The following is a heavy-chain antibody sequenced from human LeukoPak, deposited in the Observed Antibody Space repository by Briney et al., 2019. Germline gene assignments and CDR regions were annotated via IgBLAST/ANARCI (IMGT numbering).Heavy chain of an antibody. CDR2: ISSTSGSTI. J-gene: IGHJ4*02. CDR1: GFTFSRYE. CDR3: ARRYCSSTSCLLDY. V-gene: IGHV3-48*03. D-gene: IGHD2-2*01. Sequence: GGSLRLSCAASGFTFSRYEMNWVRQAPGKGLELVSYISSTSGSTIYYADSVKGRFTISRDNAKNSLYLQMNSLRAEDTAVYYCARRYCSSTSCLLDYWGQATLVTVSS.